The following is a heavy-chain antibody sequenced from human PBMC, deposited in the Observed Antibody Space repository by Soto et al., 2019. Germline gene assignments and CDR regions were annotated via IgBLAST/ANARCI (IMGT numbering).Heavy chain of an antibody. Sequence: GASVKVSCKASGYTFTSYGISWVRQAPGQGLDWMGWISAYNGNTNYAQKLQGRVTMTTDTSTSTAYMELRSLRSDDTAVYYCARVIRVAGIGGPTGFDPWGQGTLVTVSS. CDR3: ARVIRVAGIGGPTGFDP. CDR1: GYTFTSYG. J-gene: IGHJ5*02. V-gene: IGHV1-18*04. CDR2: ISAYNGNT. D-gene: IGHD6-19*01.